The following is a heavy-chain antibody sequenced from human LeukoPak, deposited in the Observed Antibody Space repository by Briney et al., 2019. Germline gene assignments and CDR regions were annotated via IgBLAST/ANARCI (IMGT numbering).Heavy chain of an antibody. V-gene: IGHV5-51*01. CDR2: IYPGDSDT. CDR3: ATKGRGSYWGDYFVY. D-gene: IGHD1-26*01. CDR1: GYSFTSYW. Sequence: GESLKISCKGSGYSFTSYWIGWVRQMPGKGLEWMGIIYPGDSDTRYSPSFQGQVTISADKSISTAYLQWSSLKASDTAMYYCATKGRGSYWGDYFVYWGQGTLVTVSS. J-gene: IGHJ4*02.